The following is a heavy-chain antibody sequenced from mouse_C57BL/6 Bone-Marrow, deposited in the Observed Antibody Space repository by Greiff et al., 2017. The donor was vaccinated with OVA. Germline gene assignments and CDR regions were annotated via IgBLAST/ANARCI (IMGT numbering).Heavy chain of an antibody. CDR2: INPSSGYT. CDR1: GYTFTSYT. J-gene: IGHJ3*01. CDR3: ARGGYGSPFAY. D-gene: IGHD1-1*01. V-gene: IGHV1-4*01. Sequence: QVQLQQSGAELARPGASVKMSCKASGYTFTSYTMHWVKQRPGQGLEWIGYINPSSGYTKYNQKFKDKATLTVDKSSSTAYMQLSSLTSEDSAVYYCARGGYGSPFAYWGQGTLVTVSA.